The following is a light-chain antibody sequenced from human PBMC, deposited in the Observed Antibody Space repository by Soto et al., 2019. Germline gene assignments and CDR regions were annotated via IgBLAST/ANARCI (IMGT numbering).Light chain of an antibody. CDR2: AAS. J-gene: IGKJ2*01. CDR1: QSVSSSY. V-gene: IGKV3-20*01. Sequence: EIVLTQSPATLSLSPGERATLSCRASQSVSSSYLAWYQQKPGQAPRLLIYAASSRATGIPDRFSGSGSGTDFTLTISRLEPEDFAVYYWQQYGSSPMYTFGQGTKLEIK. CDR3: QQYGSSPMYT.